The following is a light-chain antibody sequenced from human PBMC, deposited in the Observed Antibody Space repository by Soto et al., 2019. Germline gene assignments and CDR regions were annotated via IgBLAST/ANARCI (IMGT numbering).Light chain of an antibody. CDR2: GAS. CDR1: QSVSSSF. CDR3: QQYFTSPWA. Sequence: EIVLTQSPGTLSLSPGERATLSCRSSQSVSSSFLAWYQQKPGQAPRLLIYGASNRATGIPDRFSGSGSGTDFTLTISRLEPEDFAVYYCQQYFTSPWAFGQGTKV. J-gene: IGKJ1*01. V-gene: IGKV3-20*01.